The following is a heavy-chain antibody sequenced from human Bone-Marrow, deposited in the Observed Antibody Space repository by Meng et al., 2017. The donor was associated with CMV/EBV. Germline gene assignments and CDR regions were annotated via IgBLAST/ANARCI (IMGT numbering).Heavy chain of an antibody. Sequence: GSLRLSCAVYGGSFSGYYWSWIRQPPGKGLEWIGEINHSGSTNYNPSLKSRVTISVDTSKNQFSLKLSSVTAADTAVYYCARDSNGMWSSSWYWGFDYWGQGTLVTASS. CDR2: INHSGST. J-gene: IGHJ4*02. CDR1: GGSFSGYY. V-gene: IGHV4-34*01. CDR3: ARDSNGMWSSSWYWGFDY. D-gene: IGHD6-13*01.